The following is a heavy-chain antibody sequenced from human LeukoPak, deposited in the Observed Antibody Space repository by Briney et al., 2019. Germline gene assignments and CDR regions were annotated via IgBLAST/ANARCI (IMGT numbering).Heavy chain of an antibody. V-gene: IGHV3-48*01. CDR1: GFTFSYYS. CDR2: ISSRTSTT. CDR3: ARDQDHGRDGMDV. Sequence: GGSLRLSCAASGFTFSYYSMNWVRQAPGKGLEWLSYISSRTSTTFYADSVKGRFTISRDNAKNSLYLQMNNLRVEDTAVYYCARDQDHGRDGMDVWGQGTTVTVSS. J-gene: IGHJ6*02. D-gene: IGHD4-17*01.